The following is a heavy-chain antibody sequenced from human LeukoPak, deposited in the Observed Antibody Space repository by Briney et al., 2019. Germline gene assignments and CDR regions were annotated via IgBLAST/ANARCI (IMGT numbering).Heavy chain of an antibody. Sequence: SQTLSLTCTVSGGSISRGSYYWSWIRQPAGKGLEWIGRIYTNGSTNYNASLKSRVTISVDTSKNQFSLKLSSVTAADTAVYYCARDFGIFDYGMDVWGQGTTVTVSS. CDR1: GGSISRGSYY. V-gene: IGHV4-61*02. CDR3: ARDFGIFDYGMDV. J-gene: IGHJ6*02. D-gene: IGHD3-16*01. CDR2: IYTNGST.